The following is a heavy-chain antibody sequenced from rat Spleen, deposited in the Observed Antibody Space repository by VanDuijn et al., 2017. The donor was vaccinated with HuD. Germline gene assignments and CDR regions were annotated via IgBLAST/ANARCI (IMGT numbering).Heavy chain of an antibody. Sequence: EVQLVESGGGLVQPGRSLKLSCAASGFTFSNYGMAWVRQAPTKGLEWVATSSYDGSNTYYRDSVKGRFTISRDNAENTVYLQMNSLRSEDTATYYCAKDREYYGYNSFGYWGQGVMVTVSS. CDR1: GFTFSNYG. V-gene: IGHV5-29*01. CDR3: AKDREYYGYNSFGY. D-gene: IGHD1-9*01. CDR2: SSYDGSNT. J-gene: IGHJ2*01.